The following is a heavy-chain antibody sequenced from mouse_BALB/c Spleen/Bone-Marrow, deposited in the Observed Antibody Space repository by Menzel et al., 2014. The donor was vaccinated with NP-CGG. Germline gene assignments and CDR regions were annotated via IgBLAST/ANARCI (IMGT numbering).Heavy chain of an antibody. CDR1: GFNIKDTY. D-gene: IGHD2-14*01. Sequence: VQLQQSGAELVKPGASVKLSCTASGFNIKDTYMHWVKQRPEQGLEWIGRIDPANGNTKYDPKFQGKATITADTSSNTAYLQLSSLTSEDTAVYYCARYYWYGYYAMDYWGQGTSVTVSS. CDR2: IDPANGNT. V-gene: IGHV14-3*02. CDR3: ARYYWYGYYAMDY. J-gene: IGHJ4*01.